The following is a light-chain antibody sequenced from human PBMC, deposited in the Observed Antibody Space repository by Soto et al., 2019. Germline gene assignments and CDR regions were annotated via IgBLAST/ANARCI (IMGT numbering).Light chain of an antibody. J-gene: IGLJ1*01. V-gene: IGLV1-47*01. CDR3: ASWDDSLSVYV. Sequence: QSVLTQPPSASGTPGQRVTISCSGSSSSIGTNYVYWYQQLPGTAPKLLIYKNNQRPSGVPDRFSGSKSGTSASLAISGLRSEDEADYHCASWDDSLSVYVFGTGTKLTVL. CDR1: SSSIGTNY. CDR2: KNN.